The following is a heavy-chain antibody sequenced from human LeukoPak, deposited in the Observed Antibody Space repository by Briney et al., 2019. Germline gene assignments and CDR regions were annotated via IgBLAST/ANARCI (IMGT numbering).Heavy chain of an antibody. CDR2: INHSGST. CDR1: GGSLSYYY. Sequence: PSETLSLTCTVSGGSLSYYYWSWIRQPPGKGLEWIGEINHSGSTNYNPSLKSRVTISVDTSKNQLSLKLSSVTAADTAVYYCARGRSRYYDSSGHNDYWGQGTLVTVSS. D-gene: IGHD3-22*01. V-gene: IGHV4-34*01. J-gene: IGHJ4*02. CDR3: ARGRSRYYDSSGHNDY.